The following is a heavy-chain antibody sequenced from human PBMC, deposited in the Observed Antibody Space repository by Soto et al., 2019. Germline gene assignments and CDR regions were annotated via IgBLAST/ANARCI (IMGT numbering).Heavy chain of an antibody. Sequence: QVQLVQSGAEVKEPGASVKVSCKASGYTFTTYDIYWMRQATGQGLEWMGWMNPYTGNTGYAQKFPCRVTVTRNTYISTVYMEMSGLRLDDTAVYYCARRKERSGPHYFDYWGQGSQVTVSS. J-gene: IGHJ4*02. CDR2: MNPYTGNT. V-gene: IGHV1-8*01. CDR3: ARRKERSGPHYFDY. D-gene: IGHD6-25*01. CDR1: GYTFTTYD.